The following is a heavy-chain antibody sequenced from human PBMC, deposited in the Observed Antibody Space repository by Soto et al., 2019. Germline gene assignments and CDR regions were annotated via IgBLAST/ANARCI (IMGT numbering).Heavy chain of an antibody. Sequence: PSETLSLTCTVSGGPISSDSWSWIRQSPGKALEWIGYSYYNGVTKYNPSLKSRVTISVDTSQNQFSLKLTSVTAADTAVYYCARRSRSSSGWYFLDYWGQGTLVTVSS. CDR1: GGPISSDS. D-gene: IGHD6-19*01. V-gene: IGHV4-59*01. CDR3: ARRSRSSSGWYFLDY. J-gene: IGHJ4*02. CDR2: SYYNGVT.